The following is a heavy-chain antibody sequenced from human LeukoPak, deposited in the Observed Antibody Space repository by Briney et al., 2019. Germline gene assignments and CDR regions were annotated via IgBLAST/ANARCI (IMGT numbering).Heavy chain of an antibody. CDR2: ISGSGGST. CDR3: AKDKAIFGVVTVDY. J-gene: IGHJ4*02. V-gene: IGHV3-23*01. CDR1: GFTFSSYA. D-gene: IGHD3-3*01. Sequence: RSGGSLRLSCAASGFTFSSYAMSWVRQALGKGLEWVSAISGSGGSTYYADSVKGRFTISRDNSKNTLYLQMNSLRAEDTAVYYCAKDKAIFGVVTVDYWGRGTLVTVSS.